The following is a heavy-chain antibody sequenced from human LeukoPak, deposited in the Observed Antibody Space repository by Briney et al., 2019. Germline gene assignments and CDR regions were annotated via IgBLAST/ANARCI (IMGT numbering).Heavy chain of an antibody. Sequence: SVKVSCKASGGTFSSYTISWVRQAPGQGLEWMGRIIPILGIANYAQKFQGRVTITADKSTSTAYMELSSLRSEDTAVYYCASQYYDFWSGYPRYFDYWGQGTLVTVSS. CDR1: GGTFSSYT. CDR3: ASQYYDFWSGYPRYFDY. V-gene: IGHV1-69*02. J-gene: IGHJ4*02. D-gene: IGHD3-3*01. CDR2: IIPILGIA.